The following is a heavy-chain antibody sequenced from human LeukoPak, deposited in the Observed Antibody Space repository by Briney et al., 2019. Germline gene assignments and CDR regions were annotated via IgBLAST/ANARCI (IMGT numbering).Heavy chain of an antibody. J-gene: IGHJ3*02. D-gene: IGHD3-9*01. CDR1: GYTFTSYG. V-gene: IGHV1-18*04. Sequence: ASVTVSYKPSGYTFTSYGISWVRQAPGQGLEWMGWISAYNGNTNYAQKLQGRVTMTTDTSTSTAYMELRSLRSDDTAVYYCARGYYDILTGRFPSDAFDIWGQGTMVTVSS. CDR3: ARGYYDILTGRFPSDAFDI. CDR2: ISAYNGNT.